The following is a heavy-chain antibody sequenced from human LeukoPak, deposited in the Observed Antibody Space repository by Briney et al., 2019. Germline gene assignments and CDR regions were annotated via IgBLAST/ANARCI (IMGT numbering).Heavy chain of an antibody. V-gene: IGHV3-30-3*01. CDR3: ARGEVATIAYYFDY. CDR1: GFTFSSYA. D-gene: IGHD5-12*01. CDR2: ISYDGSNK. J-gene: IGHJ4*02. Sequence: GRSLRLSCAASGFTFSSYAMPWVRQAPGKGLEWVAVISYDGSNKYYADSVKGRFTISRDNSKNTLYLQMNSLRAEDTAVYYCARGEVATIAYYFDYWGQGTLVTVSS.